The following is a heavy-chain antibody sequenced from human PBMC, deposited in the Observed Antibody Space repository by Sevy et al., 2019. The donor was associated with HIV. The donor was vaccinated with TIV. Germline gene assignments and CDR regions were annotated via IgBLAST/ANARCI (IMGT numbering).Heavy chain of an antibody. CDR1: GFTFSSYA. CDR3: AKGYCSGGSCPRDYYYYGMDV. D-gene: IGHD2-15*01. V-gene: IGHV3-23*01. Sequence: GGSLRLSCAASGFTFSSYAMNWVRQAPGKGLDWVSSVSVTGRSTYYADSMEGRFTISRDNSKGTLYLQMNSLRADDTAVYYCAKGYCSGGSCPRDYYYYGMDVWGQGTTVTVSS. J-gene: IGHJ6*02. CDR2: VSVTGRST.